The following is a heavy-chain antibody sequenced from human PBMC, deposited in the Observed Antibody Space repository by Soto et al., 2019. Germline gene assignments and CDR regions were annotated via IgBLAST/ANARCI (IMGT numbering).Heavy chain of an antibody. CDR3: ARYCSSTSCQDSYYYYGMDV. V-gene: IGHV5-10-1*01. CDR2: IDPSDSYT. Sequence: ESLKISCKGSGSSCTSYWFSWVRQMPGKGLEWMGRIDPSDSYTNYSPSFQGHVTISADKSISTAYLQWSSLKASDTAMYYCARYCSSTSCQDSYYYYGMDVWGQGTTVTSP. J-gene: IGHJ6*02. D-gene: IGHD2-2*01. CDR1: GSSCTSYW.